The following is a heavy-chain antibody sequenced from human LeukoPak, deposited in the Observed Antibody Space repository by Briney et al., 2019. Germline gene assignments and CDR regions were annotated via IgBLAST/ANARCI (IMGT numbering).Heavy chain of an antibody. CDR3: ARWAFTIRFLEWRSRGNFDY. CDR2: IHYNGST. D-gene: IGHD3-3*01. V-gene: IGHV4-61*08. Sequence: SETLSLTCSVSTGSIRSYYWGYYWTWIRQPPGKGLEWIGYIHYNGSTNYNPSLKSRVTISVDTSKNQFSLKLSSVTAADTAVYYCARWAFTIRFLEWRSRGNFDYWGQGTLVTVSS. J-gene: IGHJ4*02. CDR1: TGSIRSYYWGYY.